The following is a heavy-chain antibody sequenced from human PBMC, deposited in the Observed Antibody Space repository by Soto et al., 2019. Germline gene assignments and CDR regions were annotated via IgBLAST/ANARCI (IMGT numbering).Heavy chain of an antibody. CDR1: GGTFSSYA. J-gene: IGHJ6*03. CDR3: ARGRQLVGYFYYYMDV. Sequence: SVKVSCKASGGTFSSYAISWVRQAPGQGLEWMGGIIPIFGTANYAQKFQGRVTITADKSTSTAYMELRGLRSDDTAVYYCARGRQLVGYFYYYMDVWGKGTTVTVSS. D-gene: IGHD6-6*01. V-gene: IGHV1-69*06. CDR2: IIPIFGTA.